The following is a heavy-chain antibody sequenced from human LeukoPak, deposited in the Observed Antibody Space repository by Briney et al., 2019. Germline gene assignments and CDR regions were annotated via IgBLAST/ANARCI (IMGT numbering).Heavy chain of an antibody. V-gene: IGHV3-11*06. J-gene: IGHJ4*02. CDR2: ISSSSSYT. D-gene: IGHD3-10*01. Sequence: SGGSLRLSCAASGFTFSDYYMSWIRQAPGKGLEWVSYISSSSSYTNYADSVKGRFTISRDNAKNSLYLQMNSLRAEDTAVYYCARRYYGSGTNYFDYWGQGTLVTVSS. CDR3: ARRYYGSGTNYFDY. CDR1: GFTFSDYY.